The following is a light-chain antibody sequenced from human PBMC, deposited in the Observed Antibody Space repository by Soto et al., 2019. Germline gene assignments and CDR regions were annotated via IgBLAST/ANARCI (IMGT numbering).Light chain of an antibody. CDR1: QTISSW. Sequence: DIQMTQSPSTLSGSVGDRVTITCRASQTISSWLAWYQQKPGKAPKLLIYKASTLKSGVPSRFSGSGSGTEFPLTISSLQPEDVAVYYCQQYFSYPLTFGGGTKVDIK. CDR2: KAS. V-gene: IGKV1-5*03. CDR3: QQYFSYPLT. J-gene: IGKJ4*01.